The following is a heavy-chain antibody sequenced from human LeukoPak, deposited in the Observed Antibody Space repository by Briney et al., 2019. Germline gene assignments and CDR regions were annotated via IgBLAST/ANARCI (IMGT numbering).Heavy chain of an antibody. J-gene: IGHJ4*02. D-gene: IGHD3-22*01. Sequence: PGGSLSLSCPASGFNFSRNGMHWVRQAPGQGREGLAFIRFDGTNKFYGASVRGRFIISRDNSKNTLYLQMNSLRAEDTAVYYCVRDFDDVNGDYYYIPEYWGRGMLVAVSS. CDR1: GFNFSRNG. CDR3: VRDFDDVNGDYYYIPEY. CDR2: IRFDGTNK. V-gene: IGHV3-30*02.